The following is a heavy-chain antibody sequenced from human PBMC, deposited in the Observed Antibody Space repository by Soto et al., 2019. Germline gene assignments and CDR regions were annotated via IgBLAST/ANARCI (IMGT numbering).Heavy chain of an antibody. J-gene: IGHJ4*02. Sequence: GGSLRLSCAASGFTFSDYVMHWVRQAPGKGLEWVAVIWSDGSNKYFGDSVKGRFTISRDNSKNTLYLQMNSLRAEDTAVYYCARDHHGSSDWPPFEYWGQGTLVTVSS. CDR2: IWSDGSNK. CDR3: ARDHHGSSDWPPFEY. V-gene: IGHV3-33*01. CDR1: GFTFSDYV. D-gene: IGHD6-19*01.